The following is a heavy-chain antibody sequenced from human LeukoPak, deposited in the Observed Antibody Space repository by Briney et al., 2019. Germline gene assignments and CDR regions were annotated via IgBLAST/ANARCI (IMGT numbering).Heavy chain of an antibody. CDR1: GGSISSGGYY. Sequence: PSETLSLTCTVSGGSISSGGYYWSWIRQHPGKGLEWIGYIYYSGSTYYNPSLKSRVTISVDTSKNQFSLKLSSVTAADTAVYYCQGGYSGCEKNLSRDYGMDVWGQGTTVTVSS. D-gene: IGHD5-12*01. CDR2: IYYSGST. CDR3: QGGYSGCEKNLSRDYGMDV. J-gene: IGHJ6*02. V-gene: IGHV4-31*03.